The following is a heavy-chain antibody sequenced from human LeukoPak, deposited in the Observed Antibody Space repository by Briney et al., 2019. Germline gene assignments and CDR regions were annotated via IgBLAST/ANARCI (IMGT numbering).Heavy chain of an antibody. J-gene: IGHJ4*02. V-gene: IGHV4-34*01. Sequence: SETLSLTCAVYGGSFSGYYWSWIRQPPGKGLEWIGEINHSGSTNYNPSLKSRVTISVDTSKNQFSLKLSSVTAADTAVYYCARHDAAESPPILFDYWGQGTLVTVSS. CDR1: GGSFSGYY. D-gene: IGHD6-13*01. CDR3: ARHDAAESPPILFDY. CDR2: INHSGST.